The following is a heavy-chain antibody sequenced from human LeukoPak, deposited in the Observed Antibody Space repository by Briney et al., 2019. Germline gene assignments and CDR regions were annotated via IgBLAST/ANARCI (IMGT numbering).Heavy chain of an antibody. D-gene: IGHD3/OR15-3a*01. J-gene: IGHJ4*02. CDR1: GGSFSGYY. Sequence: SETLSLTCAVYGGSFSGYYWSWIRQPPGKGLEWIGSIYYTGNTYYNASLKSQVSISIDTSKNQFSLRLTSVTAADTAVYFCARQTGSGLFILPGGQGTLVTVSS. CDR3: ARQTGSGLFILP. V-gene: IGHV4-34*01. CDR2: IYYTGNT.